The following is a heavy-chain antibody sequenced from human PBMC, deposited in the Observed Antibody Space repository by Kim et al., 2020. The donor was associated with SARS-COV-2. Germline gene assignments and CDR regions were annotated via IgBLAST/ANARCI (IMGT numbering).Heavy chain of an antibody. Sequence: YNPSLKSRVTISADTSKTQFSLKLNSVTAADTAVYYCASSMDSSGYYHHSWGQGTLVTVSS. D-gene: IGHD3-22*01. V-gene: IGHV4-30-2*04. CDR3: ASSMDSSGYYHHS. J-gene: IGHJ4*02.